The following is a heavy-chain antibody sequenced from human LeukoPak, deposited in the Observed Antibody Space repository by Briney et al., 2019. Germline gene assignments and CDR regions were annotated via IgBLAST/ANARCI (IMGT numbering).Heavy chain of an antibody. J-gene: IGHJ5*02. CDR3: ARDIGQQLVRRYNWFDP. CDR2: INHSGST. Sequence: SETLSLTCAVYGGSFSGYYWSRIRQPPGKGLEWIGEINHSGSTNYNPSLKSRVTISVDTSKNQFSLKLSSVTAADTAVYYCARDIGQQLVRRYNWFDPWGQGTLVTVSS. CDR1: GGSFSGYY. V-gene: IGHV4-34*01. D-gene: IGHD6-13*01.